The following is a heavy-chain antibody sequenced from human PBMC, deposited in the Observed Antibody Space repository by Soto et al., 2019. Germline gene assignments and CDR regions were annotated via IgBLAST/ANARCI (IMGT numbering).Heavy chain of an antibody. J-gene: IGHJ4*02. CDR3: AREHYCSSTSCYGRFDY. V-gene: IGHV4-34*01. CDR2: INHSGST. D-gene: IGHD2-2*01. Sequence: SETLSLTCAVYGGSFSGYYWSWIRQPPGEGLEWIGEINHSGSTNYNPSLKSRVTISVDTSKNQFSLKLSSVTAADTAVYYCAREHYCSSTSCYGRFDYWGQGTLVTVSS. CDR1: GGSFSGYY.